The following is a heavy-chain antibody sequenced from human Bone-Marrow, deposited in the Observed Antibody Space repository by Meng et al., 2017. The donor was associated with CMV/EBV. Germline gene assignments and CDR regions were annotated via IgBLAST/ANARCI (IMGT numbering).Heavy chain of an antibody. CDR1: GFTFSDYY. Sequence: QVQLGQSGAEMKKPGASVQVSCTTSGFTFSDYYIHWVRQAPGQGLEWMGWVNSKNEATNYARKFQGRVSMTRDTSISTAHMELSRLMSDDTAVYYCVRSSGWSLFDYWGQGTLVTVSS. D-gene: IGHD6-19*01. V-gene: IGHV1-2*02. J-gene: IGHJ4*02. CDR2: VNSKNEAT. CDR3: VRSSGWSLFDY.